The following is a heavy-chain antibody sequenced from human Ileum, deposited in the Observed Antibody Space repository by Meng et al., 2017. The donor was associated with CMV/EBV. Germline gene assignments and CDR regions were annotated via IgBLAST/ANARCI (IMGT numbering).Heavy chain of an antibody. D-gene: IGHD3-10*01. CDR2: VYSTGST. J-gene: IGHJ4*02. Sequence: QVRLREPDRGLLRPSRTRARSCRFVGRPNSRSYWSWIRQAPGKGLDWIVYVYSTGSTKYSPTLRSRVTISVDTSRNQFSLRLSSVTAADTAVYYCARTGRFGSYYFDYWGQGTLVTVSS. CDR1: GRPNSRSY. CDR3: ARTGRFGSYYFDY. V-gene: IGHV4-59*01.